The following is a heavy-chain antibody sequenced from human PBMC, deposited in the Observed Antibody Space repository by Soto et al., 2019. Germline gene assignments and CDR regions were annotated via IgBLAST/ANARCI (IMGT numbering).Heavy chain of an antibody. J-gene: IGHJ6*02. D-gene: IGHD2-21*02. V-gene: IGHV4-39*07. Sequence: SETLSLTCTVSGGSISSSSYYWGWIRQPPGKGLEWIGYMYNSGSTDYNPSFKSRVTISVDTSKNQFSLKLSSVTAADTAVYYCARDLWGYCGTDCYPLDVWGQGTTVTVSS. CDR3: ARDLWGYCGTDCYPLDV. CDR2: MYNSGST. CDR1: GGSISSSSYY.